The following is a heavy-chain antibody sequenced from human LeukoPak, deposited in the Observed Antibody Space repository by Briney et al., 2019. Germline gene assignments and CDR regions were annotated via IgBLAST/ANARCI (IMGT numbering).Heavy chain of an antibody. Sequence: TGGSLRLSCAASGFTFSSYGMHWVRQAPGKGLEWVAVISYDGSNKYYADSVKGRFTISRDNAKNSLYLQMNSLRAEDTAVYYCARAGATMNYLFLNYYYGMDVWGQGTTVTVSS. V-gene: IGHV3-30*03. D-gene: IGHD5-12*01. CDR3: ARAGATMNYLFLNYYYGMDV. CDR1: GFTFSSYG. CDR2: ISYDGSNK. J-gene: IGHJ6*02.